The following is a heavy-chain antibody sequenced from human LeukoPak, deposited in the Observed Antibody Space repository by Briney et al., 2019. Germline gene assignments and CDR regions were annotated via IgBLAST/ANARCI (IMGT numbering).Heavy chain of an antibody. D-gene: IGHD6-19*01. J-gene: IGHJ4*02. CDR2: IYYSGST. CDR3: ARHERRRAVAGPFDY. CDR1: GGSISSYY. V-gene: IGHV4-59*08. Sequence: SETLSLTCTVSGGSISSYYWSWIRQPPGKGLEWIGYIYYSGSTYYNPSLKSRVTISVDTSKNQFSLKLSSVTAADTAVYYCARHERRRAVAGPFDYWGQGTLVTVSS.